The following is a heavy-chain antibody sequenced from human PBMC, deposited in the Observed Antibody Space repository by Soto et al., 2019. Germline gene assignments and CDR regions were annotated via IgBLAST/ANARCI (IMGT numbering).Heavy chain of an antibody. J-gene: IGHJ6*02. V-gene: IGHV3-11*01. CDR3: AIGGGKIYYQGMDV. CDR2: ISGTGDTK. D-gene: IGHD3-10*01. CDR1: GFFFSDYY. Sequence: GGSLRLSCAASGFFFSDYYLSWIRQAPGKGLECVAYISGTGDTKYIADSVKGRFSVSRDNPKNSLFLQMTSLRADDAAVYYCAIGGGKIYYQGMDVGGQGTTVTVYS.